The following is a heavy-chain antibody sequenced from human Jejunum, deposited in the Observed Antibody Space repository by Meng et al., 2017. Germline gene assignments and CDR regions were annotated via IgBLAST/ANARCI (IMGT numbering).Heavy chain of an antibody. V-gene: IGHV3-48*03. CDR2: ISSSADTI. CDR3: AREYSSGWNFDF. D-gene: IGHD6-19*01. Sequence: GESLKISCAASQFTFSSYKFHWVRQAPGKGLEWVSYISSSADTIHDADSVKGRFTISRDNAKNSLYLQMNSLRAEDTAVYYCAREYSSGWNFDFWGQGTLVTVSS. J-gene: IGHJ4*02. CDR1: QFTFSSYK.